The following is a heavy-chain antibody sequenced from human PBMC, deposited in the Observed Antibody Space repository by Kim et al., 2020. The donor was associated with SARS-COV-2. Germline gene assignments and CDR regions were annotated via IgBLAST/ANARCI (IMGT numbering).Heavy chain of an antibody. CDR2: IYYTGST. J-gene: IGHJ3*01. Sequence: SETLSLTCTVSGGSISSSSYYWGWIRQPPGKGLEWIGSIYYTGSTYYNPTLKSRVTISVDTSKNPFSLKLSSVTAAATAVYFWARARRHYGGSRGAFDV. CDR3: ARARRHYGGSRGAFDV. V-gene: IGHV4-39*07. CDR1: GGSISSSSYY. D-gene: IGHD4-17*01.